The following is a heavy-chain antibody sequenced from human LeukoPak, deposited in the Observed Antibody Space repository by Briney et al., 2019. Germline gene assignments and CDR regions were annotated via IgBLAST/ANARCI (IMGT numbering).Heavy chain of an antibody. CDR2: ISGGGYST. V-gene: IGHV3-23*01. J-gene: IGHJ4*02. D-gene: IGHD3-10*01. CDR1: GFTFSSYA. Sequence: QSGRSLRLSCAASGFTFSSYAMTWVRQAPGKGLEWVSAISGGGYSTYYADSVKGRFTISRDNSKNTLYLQMNSLRAEDTAVYYCAKGPHYYGSGSYADYWGQGTLVTVSS. CDR3: AKGPHYYGSGSYADY.